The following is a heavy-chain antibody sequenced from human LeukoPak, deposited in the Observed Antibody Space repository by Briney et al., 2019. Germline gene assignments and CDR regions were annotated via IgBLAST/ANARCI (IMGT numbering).Heavy chain of an antibody. D-gene: IGHD3-22*01. CDR3: ARGGYYDSSGYYVSI. Sequence: PGGSLRLSCAASGFTFTTYGMHWVRQAPGKGLEWVAFIQNDEIDKFYADSVKGRFTISRDNSKNTLYLQMNSLRAEDTAVYYCARGGYYDSSGYYVSIWGQGTMVTVSS. CDR2: IQNDEIDK. CDR1: GFTFTTYG. V-gene: IGHV3-30*02. J-gene: IGHJ3*02.